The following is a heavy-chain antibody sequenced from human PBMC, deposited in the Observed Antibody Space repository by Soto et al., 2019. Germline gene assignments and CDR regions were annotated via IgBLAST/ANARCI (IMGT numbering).Heavy chain of an antibody. D-gene: IGHD3-10*01. CDR2: FSSRGTNI. Sequence: PGGCLRLSCVACEFTFKNYEMNWLLQAPGKGLEWVSYFSSRGTNIYYTGSVKGRLTISRDNSKNTLYLQMNSLRAEDTAVYYCARDSSQTITYYFDYWGQGTLVTSPQ. CDR1: EFTFKNYE. V-gene: IGHV3-48*01. J-gene: IGHJ4*02. CDR3: ARDSSQTITYYFDY.